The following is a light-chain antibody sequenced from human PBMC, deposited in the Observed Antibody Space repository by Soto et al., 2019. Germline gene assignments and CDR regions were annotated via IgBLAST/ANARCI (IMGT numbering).Light chain of an antibody. CDR1: QSFHSIY. V-gene: IGKV3-20*01. CDR3: QQSYSTPIT. CDR2: GAS. J-gene: IGKJ5*01. Sequence: EVVSTQSVGILALSPGERATLSCRASQSFHSIYLAWYQQKPGQAPRLLIYGASARATGIPAKFSGSGSGTEFTLTISSLQSEHFAVYYCQQSYSTPITFGQGTRLEIK.